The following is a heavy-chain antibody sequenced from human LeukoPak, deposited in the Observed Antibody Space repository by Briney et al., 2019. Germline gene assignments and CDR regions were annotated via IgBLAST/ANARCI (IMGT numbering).Heavy chain of an antibody. D-gene: IGHD2-8*01. CDR2: IYYSGST. Sequence: SETLSLTCTVSGGSVSSGTYYWSWIRQPPGKGLEWIGYIYYSGSTNYNPSLKSRVTISVDTSKNQCSLKLSSVTTADTAVYYCTRSTNLEAFDIWGQGTMVTVSS. CDR1: GGSVSSGTYY. CDR3: TRSTNLEAFDI. J-gene: IGHJ3*02. V-gene: IGHV4-61*01.